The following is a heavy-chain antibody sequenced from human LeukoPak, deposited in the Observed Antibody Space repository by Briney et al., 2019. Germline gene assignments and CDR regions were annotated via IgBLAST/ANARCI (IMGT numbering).Heavy chain of an antibody. CDR3: ARELVADCGGDHCREELDY. V-gene: IGHV1-69*01. CDR2: IIPIFGTA. D-gene: IGHD2-21*02. CDR1: GGTFSSYA. Sequence: ASVKVSCKASGGTFSSYAISWVRQAPGQGLEWMGGIIPIFGTANYAQKFQGRVTITADESTSTAYMELSSLRSEDTAVYYCARELVADCGGDHCREELDYWGQGTLVTVSS. J-gene: IGHJ4*02.